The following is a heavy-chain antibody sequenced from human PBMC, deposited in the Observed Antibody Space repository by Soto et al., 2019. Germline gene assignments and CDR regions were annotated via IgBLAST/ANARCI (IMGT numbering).Heavy chain of an antibody. V-gene: IGHV5-10-1*01. CDR3: ARLTIAAPTYYYYGMDV. CDR1: GYSFAGYW. D-gene: IGHD6-6*01. J-gene: IGHJ6*02. CDR2: IDPSDSYT. Sequence: PGESLKISCKGSGYSFAGYWISWVRQMPGKGLEWMGRIDPSDSYTNYSPSFQGHVTISADKSISTAYLQWSSLKASDTAMYYCARLTIAAPTYYYYGMDVWGQGTTVTVSS.